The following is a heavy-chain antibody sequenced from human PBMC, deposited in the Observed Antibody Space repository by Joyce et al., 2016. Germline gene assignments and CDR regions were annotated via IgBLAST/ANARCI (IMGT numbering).Heavy chain of an antibody. CDR1: GFSVSSYP. D-gene: IGHD1-26*01. CDR2: ISSNGGST. V-gene: IGHV3-64D*06. Sequence: EVQLVESGGGLVQQGGSLRLSCSASGFSVSSYPIHWVRQAPGKGLKYVSAISSNGGSTYYADSVKGRFTISRDNSENTLYLQMSSLRTEDTAVYYCTTIGGAFDIWGQGTMVTVSS. CDR3: TTIGGAFDI. J-gene: IGHJ3*02.